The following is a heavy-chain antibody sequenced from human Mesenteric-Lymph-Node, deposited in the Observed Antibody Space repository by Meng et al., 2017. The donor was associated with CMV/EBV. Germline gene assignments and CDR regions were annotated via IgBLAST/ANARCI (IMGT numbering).Heavy chain of an antibody. J-gene: IGHJ6*02. Sequence: GESLKISCVVSGITFSAYGMHWFRQAPGKGLEWVAFIRYDGSNKYYADSVKGRFTISRDNSKNTLYLQMNSLRAEDTAVYYCAKDRTYYDFWSGYSPSYGMDVWGQGTTVTVSS. D-gene: IGHD3-3*01. V-gene: IGHV3-30*02. CDR1: GITFSAYG. CDR2: IRYDGSNK. CDR3: AKDRTYYDFWSGYSPSYGMDV.